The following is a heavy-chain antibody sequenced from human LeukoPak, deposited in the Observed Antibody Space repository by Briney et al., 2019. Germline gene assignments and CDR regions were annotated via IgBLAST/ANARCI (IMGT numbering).Heavy chain of an antibody. D-gene: IGHD3-22*01. CDR2: VYISGTP. CDR3: ARGDYYDSGGYALDY. Sequence: SETLSLTCTVSGGSISSYCWSWIRQPAGKGLEWIGRVYISGTPNYNPSLRSRVTMSVDTFKNQFSLTLNSVTAADTAVYYCARGDYYDSGGYALDYWGQGTLVTVSS. J-gene: IGHJ4*02. V-gene: IGHV4-4*07. CDR1: GGSISSYC.